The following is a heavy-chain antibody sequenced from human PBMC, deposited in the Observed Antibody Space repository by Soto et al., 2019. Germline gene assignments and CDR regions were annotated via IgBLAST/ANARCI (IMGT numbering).Heavy chain of an antibody. CDR1: GGTFSSYA. D-gene: IGHD5-18*01. Sequence: QVQLVQSGAEVKKPGSSVKVSCKASGGTFSSYAISWVRQAPGQGLEWMGGIIPIFGTANYAQKFQGRVTITADESTITAYMELGSLRAEDTDVYYCARSRNRHVETAMGPYDFCGMDVWGQGTTVTVSS. CDR2: IIPIFGTA. CDR3: ARSRNRHVETAMGPYDFCGMDV. V-gene: IGHV1-69*12. J-gene: IGHJ6*02.